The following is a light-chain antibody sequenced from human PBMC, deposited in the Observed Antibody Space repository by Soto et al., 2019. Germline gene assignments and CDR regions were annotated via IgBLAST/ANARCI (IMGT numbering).Light chain of an antibody. CDR2: SNN. J-gene: IGLJ3*02. CDR3: SAWDVSLNGWV. V-gene: IGLV1-44*01. Sequence: QSVLTQSPSASGTPGQRVTISCSGSRSNVGSNTVNWYQQLAGTAPKLLIYSNNRRPSGVPDRFSGSKSGTSGSLAISGLQSDDEAVYYCSAWDVSLNGWVFGGGTKLTVL. CDR1: RSNVGSNT.